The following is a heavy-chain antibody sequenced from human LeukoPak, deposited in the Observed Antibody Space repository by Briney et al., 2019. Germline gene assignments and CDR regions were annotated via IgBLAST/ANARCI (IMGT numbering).Heavy chain of an antibody. J-gene: IGHJ5*02. V-gene: IGHV4-34*01. CDR1: GGSFSGYY. D-gene: IGHD3-10*01. CDR2: INHSGST. CDR3: ARGSGISGWFDP. Sequence: SETLSLTCADYGGSFSGYYWSWIRQPPGKGLEWIGEINHSGSTNYNPSLKSRVTISVDTSKNQFSLKLSSVTAADTAVYYCARGSGISGWFDPWGQGTLVTVSS.